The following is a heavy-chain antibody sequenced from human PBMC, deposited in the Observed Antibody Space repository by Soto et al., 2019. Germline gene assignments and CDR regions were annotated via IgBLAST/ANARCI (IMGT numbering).Heavy chain of an antibody. J-gene: IGHJ4*02. CDR3: ARAGGLGAVAVDY. Sequence: QLQLQESGSGLVKPSQTLSLTCAVSGGSISSGGNSWSWIRPPPGKGLEWIGYIYHSGSTSYNPSLKSRATIAVDRSKNQFSLKLSSVTAADTAVYSCARAGGLGAVAVDYWGQGTLVTVSS. D-gene: IGHD6-19*01. CDR2: IYHSGST. V-gene: IGHV4-30-2*01. CDR1: GGSISSGGNS.